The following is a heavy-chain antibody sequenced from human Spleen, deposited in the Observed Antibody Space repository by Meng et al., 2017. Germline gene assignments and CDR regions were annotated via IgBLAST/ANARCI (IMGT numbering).Heavy chain of an antibody. D-gene: IGHD6-19*01. Sequence: SETLSLTCAVYGGSFSGYYWSWIRQPPGKGLEWIGEINHSGSTNYNPSLKSRVTISVDTSKNQFSLKLSSVTAADTAVYYCARDLDIAVAPGWFDPWGQGTLVTVSS. CDR3: ARDLDIAVAPGWFDP. J-gene: IGHJ5*02. CDR1: GGSFSGYY. V-gene: IGHV4-34*01. CDR2: INHSGST.